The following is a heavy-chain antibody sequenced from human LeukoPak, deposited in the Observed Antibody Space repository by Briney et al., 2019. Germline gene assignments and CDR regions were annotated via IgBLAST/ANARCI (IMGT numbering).Heavy chain of an antibody. CDR2: ISSSGSTI. D-gene: IGHD3-10*01. CDR3: ARDRAYAFDN. V-gene: IGHV3-48*03. Sequence: GGSLRLSCAASGFGFSSCEMNWVRQAPGKGLEWVSCISSSGSTIHYADSVKGRFTISRDNAKNSLYLQMNSLRDEDTAVYYCARDRAYAFDNWGQGTMVTVSS. CDR1: GFGFSSCE. J-gene: IGHJ3*02.